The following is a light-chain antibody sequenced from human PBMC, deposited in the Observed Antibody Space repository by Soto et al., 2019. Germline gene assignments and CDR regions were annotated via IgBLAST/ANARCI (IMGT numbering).Light chain of an antibody. CDR1: ESVSSKF. Sequence: EIVLTQSPGTLSLSPGERATLSCRASESVSSKFLAWYQQRFGQAPRLLIYGASSRASGIPDRFSGSGSGTDFTLSIDRLEPEDFAIYFCQQYGRSPWTFGQGTKVEI. CDR3: QQYGRSPWT. V-gene: IGKV3-20*01. CDR2: GAS. J-gene: IGKJ1*01.